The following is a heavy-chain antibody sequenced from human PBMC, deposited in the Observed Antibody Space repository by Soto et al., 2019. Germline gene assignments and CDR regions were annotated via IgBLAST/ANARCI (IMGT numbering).Heavy chain of an antibody. Sequence: QVQLQESGPGLVKPSQTLSLTCTVSGGSISSGGYYWSWIRQHPGKGLEWIGYIYYSGSTYYNPSHKNRVTKSVGTFNNHFSLTLSSVTAADTAVYSCATYDSSDYYSGSPVGWFDPWGQGTLVTVSS. CDR2: IYYSGST. V-gene: IGHV4-31*03. J-gene: IGHJ5*02. CDR1: GGSISSGGYY. CDR3: ATYDSSDYYSGSPVGWFDP. D-gene: IGHD3-22*01.